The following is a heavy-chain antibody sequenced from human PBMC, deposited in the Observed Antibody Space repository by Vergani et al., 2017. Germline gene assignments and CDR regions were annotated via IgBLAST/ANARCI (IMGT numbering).Heavy chain of an antibody. V-gene: IGHV3-33*08. J-gene: IGHJ5*02. CDR2: IWYDGSNK. CDR1: GFTFSSYG. CDR3: ASDRGDCSGGSCYPNWFDP. Sequence: QVQLVESGGGVVQPGRSLRLSCAASGFTFSSYGMHWVRQAPGKGLEWVAVIWYDGSNKYYADSVKGRFTISRDNSKDTLYLQMNSLRAEDTAVYYCASDRGDCSGGSCYPNWFDPWGQGTLVTVSS. D-gene: IGHD2-15*01.